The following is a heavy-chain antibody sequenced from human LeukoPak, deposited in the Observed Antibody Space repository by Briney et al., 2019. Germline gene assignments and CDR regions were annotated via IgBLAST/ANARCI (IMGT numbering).Heavy chain of an antibody. V-gene: IGHV1-24*01. J-gene: IGHJ6*03. D-gene: IGHD3-10*01. CDR1: GYTLTELS. CDR2: FDPEDGET. Sequence: ASVKVSCKVSGYTLTELSMHWVRQAPGKGLEWMGGFDPEDGETIYAQKFQGRVTMTEDTSTDTACMELSSLRSEDTAVYYCARDGTWFGELRGRIDHYYYYYMDVWGKGTTVTISS. CDR3: ARDGTWFGELRGRIDHYYYYYMDV.